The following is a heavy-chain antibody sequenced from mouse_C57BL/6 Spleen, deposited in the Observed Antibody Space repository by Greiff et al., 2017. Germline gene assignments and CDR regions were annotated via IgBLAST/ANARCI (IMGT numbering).Heavy chain of an antibody. Sequence: QVQLKESGAELVKPGASVKLSCKASGYTFTSYWMHWVKQRPGQGLEWIGMIHPNSGSTNYNEKFKSKATLTVDKSASTAYMQLSSLTSEDSAVYYCARPSGSREYFDVWGTGTTVTVSS. D-gene: IGHD1-1*01. CDR3: ARPSGSREYFDV. V-gene: IGHV1-64*01. J-gene: IGHJ1*03. CDR1: GYTFTSYW. CDR2: IHPNSGST.